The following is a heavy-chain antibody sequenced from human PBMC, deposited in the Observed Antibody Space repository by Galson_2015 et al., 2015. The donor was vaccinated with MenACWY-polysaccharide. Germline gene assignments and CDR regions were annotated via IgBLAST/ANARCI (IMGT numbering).Heavy chain of an antibody. Sequence: SLRLSCAASGIRFSGSGMHWVRQAPGKGLEWVAVIQYDGTNKVYADSVKGRFTISGDNSKNTLYLEMNSLRAEDTAVYYCAREGSRIVFHAFDTWGQGTMVTVSS. J-gene: IGHJ3*02. D-gene: IGHD6-13*01. CDR2: IQYDGTNK. CDR3: AREGSRIVFHAFDT. V-gene: IGHV3-33*01. CDR1: GIRFSGSG.